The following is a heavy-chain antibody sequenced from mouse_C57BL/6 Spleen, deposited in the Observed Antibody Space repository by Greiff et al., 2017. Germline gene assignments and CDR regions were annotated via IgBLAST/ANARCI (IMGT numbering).Heavy chain of an antibody. V-gene: IGHV1-26*01. CDR3: AKSYYGNYVKYFDY. CDR1: GYTFTDYY. CDR2: INPNNGGT. Sequence: VQLQQSGPELVKPGASVKISCKASGYTFTDYYMNWVKQSHGKSLEWIGDINPNNGGTSYNQKFKGKATLTVDKSSRTAYMELRSLTSEDSAVYYCAKSYYGNYVKYFDYWGQGTTLTVSS. J-gene: IGHJ2*01. D-gene: IGHD2-1*01.